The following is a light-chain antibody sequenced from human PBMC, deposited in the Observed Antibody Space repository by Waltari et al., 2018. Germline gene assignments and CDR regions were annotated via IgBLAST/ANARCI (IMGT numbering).Light chain of an antibody. CDR2: WAT. J-gene: IGKJ1*01. Sequence: DIVMTQSPDSLAVSLGERATINCKSSQSVLYSSNNKNYLAWYQQKPGQPPKLLIYWATNRESGVPDRFSCSGSGTDFTLTIRRLQAEGVAVYYCQQYLSTPPTFGQGTKVEIK. CDR3: QQYLSTPPT. CDR1: QSVLYSSNNKNY. V-gene: IGKV4-1*01.